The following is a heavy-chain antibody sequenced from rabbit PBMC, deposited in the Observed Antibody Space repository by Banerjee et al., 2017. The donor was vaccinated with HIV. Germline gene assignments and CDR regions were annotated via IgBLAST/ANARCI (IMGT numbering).Heavy chain of an antibody. J-gene: IGHJ4*01. CDR1: GFDFSSYG. V-gene: IGHV1S47*01. D-gene: IGHD2-1*01. CDR2: IDPVFGST. Sequence: QEQLVESGGGLVQPGGSLKLSCKVSGFDFSSYGVNWVRQAPGKGLEWIGYIDPVFGSTYYASWVNGRFTISSHNAQNTLYLQLNSLTAADTATYFCVRFWVSYDDYGDINLWGQGTLVTVS. CDR3: VRFWVSYDDYGDINL.